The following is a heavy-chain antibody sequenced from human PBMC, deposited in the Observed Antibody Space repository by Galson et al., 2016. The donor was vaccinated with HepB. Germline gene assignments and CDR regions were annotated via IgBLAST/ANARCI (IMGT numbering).Heavy chain of an antibody. D-gene: IGHD4-17*01. CDR3: ARGGYGDYRRFFDY. Sequence: ETLSLTCTVSGGSISSNDYYWGLIRQPPGKGLEWLVSIHYTGRTYHNPSLQSRVTISVDTSKNHFSLRLNSVTAADTAVYYCARGGYGDYRRFFDYWGQGTLVTVSS. J-gene: IGHJ4*02. CDR1: GGSISSNDYY. CDR2: IHYTGRT. V-gene: IGHV4-39*02.